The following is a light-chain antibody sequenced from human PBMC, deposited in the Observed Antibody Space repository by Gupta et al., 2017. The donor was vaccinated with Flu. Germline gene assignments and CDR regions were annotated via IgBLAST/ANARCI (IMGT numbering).Light chain of an antibody. V-gene: IGKV3-15*01. Sequence: ERATLSCRASQSVSSTLAGYQQKPGQAPRLLIYGASNTATGVPARFSGSGSGTEFTLTISSLQSEDFAVYYCQEYSNWPLLTFGGGTKVEIK. CDR3: QEYSNWPLLT. CDR2: GAS. CDR1: QSVSST. J-gene: IGKJ4*01.